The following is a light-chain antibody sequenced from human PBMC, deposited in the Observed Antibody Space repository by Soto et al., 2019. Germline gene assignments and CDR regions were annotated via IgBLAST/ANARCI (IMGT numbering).Light chain of an antibody. CDR1: SSDVGGYNY. Sequence: QSALTQPPSASGSPGQSVTISCTGTSSDVGGYNYVSWYQQHPGKVPKLMIYEVSQRPSGVPDRFSGSKSANTASLTVSGLQAEDEADYYCSSYAGSNNLVFGGGTKVTVL. J-gene: IGLJ3*02. CDR2: EVS. V-gene: IGLV2-8*01. CDR3: SSYAGSNNLV.